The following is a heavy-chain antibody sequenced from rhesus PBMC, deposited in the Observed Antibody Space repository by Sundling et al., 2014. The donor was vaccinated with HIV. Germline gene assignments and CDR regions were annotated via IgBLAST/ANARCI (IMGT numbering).Heavy chain of an antibody. V-gene: IGHV3S42*01. J-gene: IGHJ6*01. D-gene: IGHD4-29*01. CDR2: INSGGGST. Sequence: EMHLVETGGGLVQPGGSLKLSCAASGFTFSSYGMSWVRQAPGKGLEWVSGINSGGGSTYYADSVKGRFTISRDNSKNTLSLQMNSLRAEDTAVYYCAKDYVSVGYGGNYGLDSWGQGVVVTVSS. CDR3: AKDYVSVGYGGNYGLDS. CDR1: GFTFSSYG.